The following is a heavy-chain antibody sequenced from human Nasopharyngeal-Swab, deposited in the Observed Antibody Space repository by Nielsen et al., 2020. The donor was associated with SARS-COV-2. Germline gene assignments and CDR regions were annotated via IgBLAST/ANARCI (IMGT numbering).Heavy chain of an antibody. V-gene: IGHV1-46*01. CDR3: ARVNYGSGSYLEGVDY. CDR1: GYTFTSYY. Sequence: ASVKVSCKASGYTFTSYYMHWVRQAPGQGLEWMGIINPSGGSTSYAQKFQGRVTMTRDTSTSTVYMELSSLRSEDTAVYYCARVNYGSGSYLEGVDYWGQGTLVTVSS. J-gene: IGHJ4*02. CDR2: INPSGGST. D-gene: IGHD3-10*01.